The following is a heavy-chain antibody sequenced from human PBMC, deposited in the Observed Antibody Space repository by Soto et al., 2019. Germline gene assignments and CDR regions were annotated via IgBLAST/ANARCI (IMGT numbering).Heavy chain of an antibody. Sequence: QLQLQESGPGLVKPSETLSLTCTVSGGSISSSYYYWGWIRQPPGKGLEWIGNIYYSGSTYYKQSLKTRVTISVDTSKNQFSLQLNSVTASDTAVYYCARQTASSPGFYFDFWGQGTLVTVSS. J-gene: IGHJ4*02. CDR3: ARQTASSPGFYFDF. CDR2: IYYSGST. D-gene: IGHD6-6*01. CDR1: GGSISSSYYY. V-gene: IGHV4-39*01.